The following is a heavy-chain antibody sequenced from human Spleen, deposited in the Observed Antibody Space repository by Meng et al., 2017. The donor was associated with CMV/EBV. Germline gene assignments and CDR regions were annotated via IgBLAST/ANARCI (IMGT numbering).Heavy chain of an antibody. J-gene: IGHJ4*02. CDR1: GDSISSSSYY. D-gene: IGHD6-19*01. V-gene: IGHV4-39*07. CDR3: AREGLAGYTSGDTGFDY. CDR2: IYYTGST. Sequence: ESLKISCTVSGDSISSSSYYWGWIRQPPGKGLEWIASIYYTGSTYYNPSLKSRVTISVDTSKNQFSLKLSSVTAADTAVYYCAREGLAGYTSGDTGFDYWGQGTLVTVSS.